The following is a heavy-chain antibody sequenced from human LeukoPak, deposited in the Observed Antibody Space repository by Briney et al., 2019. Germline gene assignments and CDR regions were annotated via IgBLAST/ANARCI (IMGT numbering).Heavy chain of an antibody. CDR2: SSTFNGNR. J-gene: IGHJ3*02. CDR3: ARDLEGYGDSPDI. V-gene: IGHV1-18*01. D-gene: IGHD4-17*01. Sequence: ASVKVSCKASGYTFLHYGISWVRQAPGPGLEWMGWSSTFNGNRYYPPKLQDRVTMTTDTSTTTAYMELRSLTSDDTAVYYCARDLEGYGDSPDIWGQGTLVTVSS. CDR1: GYTFLHYG.